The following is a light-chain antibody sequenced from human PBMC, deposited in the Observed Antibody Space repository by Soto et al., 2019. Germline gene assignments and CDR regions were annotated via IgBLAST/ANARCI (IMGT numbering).Light chain of an antibody. V-gene: IGKV3-20*01. CDR2: GAS. Sequence: EIVLTQSPGTLSLSPGERATLSCRASQSVASSFLAWYQQKPGQAPRLLIYGASSRATGIPDRFSGSGSGTDVTLTITRLEPEDFAGYYCQQFATAPCTCGPGTTVDVK. CDR1: QSVASSF. J-gene: IGKJ3*01. CDR3: QQFATAPCT.